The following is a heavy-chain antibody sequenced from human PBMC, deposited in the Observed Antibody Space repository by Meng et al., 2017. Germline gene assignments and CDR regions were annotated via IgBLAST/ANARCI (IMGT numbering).Heavy chain of an antibody. CDR2: AYYRSKWYH. Sequence: QIQLQQSGPGRVKPSQTLSLIRAISGDSVSSNSAAWNWIRQSPSRGLEWLGRAYYRSKWYHDYAESVKSRISIDPDTSKNQFSLQLRSVTPEDSAVYYCARGSYFFDSWGQRTLVTVSS. J-gene: IGHJ4*02. CDR3: ARGSYFFDS. V-gene: IGHV6-1*01. CDR1: GDSVSSNSAA. D-gene: IGHD1-26*01.